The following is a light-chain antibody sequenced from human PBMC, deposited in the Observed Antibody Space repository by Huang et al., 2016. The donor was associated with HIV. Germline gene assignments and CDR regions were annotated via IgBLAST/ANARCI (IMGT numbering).Light chain of an antibody. CDR2: AAS. CDR3: QQSYSTPLT. CDR1: QSISSY. V-gene: IGKV1-39*01. Sequence: DIQMTQSPSSLSASVGDRVTITCRASQSISSYLNWYQQKPGKAPKLLIYAASSLQSGFPSRFSGSGSGTDFTLTISSLQPEDFATYYCQQSYSTPLTFGPGTKVDIK. J-gene: IGKJ3*01.